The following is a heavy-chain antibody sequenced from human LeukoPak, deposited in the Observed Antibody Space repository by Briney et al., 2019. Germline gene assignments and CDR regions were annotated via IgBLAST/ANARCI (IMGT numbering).Heavy chain of an antibody. CDR2: IRYDGSNK. V-gene: IGHV3-30*02. D-gene: IGHD6-13*01. Sequence: GGSLRLSCAASGFTFSSYGMHWVRQAPGKGLEGVAFIRYDGSNKYYADSVKGRFTISRDNSKNTLYLQMNSLRAEDTAVYYCAKDLIAAAGTNLDCWGQGTLVTVSS. J-gene: IGHJ4*02. CDR1: GFTFSSYG. CDR3: AKDLIAAAGTNLDC.